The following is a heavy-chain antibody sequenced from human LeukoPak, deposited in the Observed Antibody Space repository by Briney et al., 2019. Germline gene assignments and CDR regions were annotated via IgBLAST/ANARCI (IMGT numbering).Heavy chain of an antibody. CDR2: IYTSGST. D-gene: IGHD4-17*01. J-gene: IGHJ5*02. CDR3: ARERGDPTAVLFDP. CDR1: GGSISSYY. V-gene: IGHV4-4*07. Sequence: PSETLSLTCTVSGGSISSYYWSWIRQPAGKGLEWIGRIYTSGSTNYNPSLKSRVTMSVDTSKNQFSLKLSSVTAADTAVYYCARERGDPTAVLFDPWGQGTLVTVSS.